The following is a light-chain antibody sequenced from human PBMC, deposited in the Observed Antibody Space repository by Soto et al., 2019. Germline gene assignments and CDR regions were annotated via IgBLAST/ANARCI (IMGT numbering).Light chain of an antibody. CDR2: AAS. V-gene: IGKV1-39*01. Sequence: DIQLTQSPSSLSASVGDRVTITCRASQSISTFLNWYQQKRGKAPELLIYAASNLQSGVPSRFSGSGSGTDFTLTISSLQPEDFATYDCQQSYSSPPITFGQGTRLEI. J-gene: IGKJ5*01. CDR1: QSISTF. CDR3: QQSYSSPPIT.